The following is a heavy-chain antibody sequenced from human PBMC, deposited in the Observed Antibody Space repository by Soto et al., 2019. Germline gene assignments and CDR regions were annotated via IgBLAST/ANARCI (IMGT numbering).Heavy chain of an antibody. D-gene: IGHD3-16*01. CDR1: GDSVSSNRAA. J-gene: IGHJ6*03. CDR2: TYYRSKWYI. CDR3: SIGSWGDVTRRYYLDF. V-gene: IGHV6-1*01. Sequence: QSLSLTCDISGDSVSSNRAAWNCIRQTPSRGLEWLGRTYYRSKWYINYAVSVKSRITVNPDTSKNQFSLQLNSVTPEDTAVYYCSIGSWGDVTRRYYLDFRGRRTTDIGSS.